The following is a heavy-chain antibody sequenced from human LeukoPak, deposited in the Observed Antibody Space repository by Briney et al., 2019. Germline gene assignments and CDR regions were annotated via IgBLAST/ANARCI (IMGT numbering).Heavy chain of an antibody. CDR3: ARYYYGSGSPFDY. J-gene: IGHJ4*02. CDR2: ISSSGSTI. Sequence: GGSLRLSCAASGFTFSSSWMNWVRQAPGKGLEWVSYISSSGSTIYYADSVKGRFTISRDNAKNSLYLQMNSLRAEDTAVYYCARYYYGSGSPFDYWGQGTLVTVSS. CDR1: GFTFSSSW. D-gene: IGHD3-10*01. V-gene: IGHV3-48*03.